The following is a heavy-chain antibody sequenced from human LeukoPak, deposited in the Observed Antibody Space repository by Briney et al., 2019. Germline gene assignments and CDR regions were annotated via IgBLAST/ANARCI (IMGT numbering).Heavy chain of an antibody. V-gene: IGHV3-21*01. CDR1: GFTFSSYS. D-gene: IGHD2-2*01. CDR2: ISSSSSYI. CDR3: ARLYCSSTSCYAFDY. J-gene: IGHJ4*02. Sequence: GGSLRLSCAASGFTFSSYSMNWVRQAPGKGLEWVSSISSSSSYIYYAGSVKGRFTISRDNAKNSLYLQMNSLRAEDTAVYYCARLYCSSTSCYAFDYWGQGTLVTVSS.